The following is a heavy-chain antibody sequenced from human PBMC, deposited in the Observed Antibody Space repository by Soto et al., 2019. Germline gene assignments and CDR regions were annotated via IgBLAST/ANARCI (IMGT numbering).Heavy chain of an antibody. D-gene: IGHD3-3*01. CDR2: ISAYNGNT. CDR1: VYTFTSYG. V-gene: IGHV1-18*01. Sequence: ASVKDSCKASVYTFTSYGISWVRQAPGQGLGWMGWISAYNGNTNYAQKLQGRDTMTSDTSTRTAYMELRSLRSDDAAVYYCARRGLLEWLLSDYWGQGTLFTVSS. CDR3: ARRGLLEWLLSDY. J-gene: IGHJ4*02.